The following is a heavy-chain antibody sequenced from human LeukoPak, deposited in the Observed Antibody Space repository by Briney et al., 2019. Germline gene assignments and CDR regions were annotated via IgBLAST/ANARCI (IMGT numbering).Heavy chain of an antibody. CDR1: GGSISSSSYY. Sequence: SETLSLTCTVSGGSISSSSYYWGWIRQPPGKGLEWIGSIYYSGSTYYNPSLKSRVTISVDTSKNQFSLKLSSVTAADTAVYYCARRSSGTFFDAFDIWGQGTMVTVSS. V-gene: IGHV4-39*07. D-gene: IGHD6-19*01. CDR2: IYYSGST. CDR3: ARRSSGTFFDAFDI. J-gene: IGHJ3*02.